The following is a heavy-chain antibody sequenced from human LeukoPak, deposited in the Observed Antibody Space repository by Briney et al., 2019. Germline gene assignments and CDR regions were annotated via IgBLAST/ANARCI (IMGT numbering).Heavy chain of an antibody. J-gene: IGHJ2*01. Sequence: GGSLRLSCAASGLSFSSFAMSWVRQAPAKGLEWVSAITGSGDNTYYADSVKGRFTISRNNPKNTLCLQMNSLSAEDTAVYYCAKMQGSFDPWGRAPWSLSPQ. V-gene: IGHV3-23*01. CDR2: ITGSGDNT. CDR1: GLSFSSFA. D-gene: IGHD3-10*01. CDR3: AKMQGSFDP.